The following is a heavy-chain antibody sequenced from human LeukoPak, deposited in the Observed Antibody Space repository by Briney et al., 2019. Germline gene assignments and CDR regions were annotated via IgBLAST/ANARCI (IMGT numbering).Heavy chain of an antibody. Sequence: GGSLRLTCAASGFTFSSYGMHWVRQAPGKGQEWVAVIAYNGSHKYYADSVQGRFTISRDNSKNTLYLQMNSLRAEDTAVYYCVKEVGIAAPGKYGYSNHWGQGTLVTVSS. D-gene: IGHD6-13*01. CDR2: IAYNGSHK. J-gene: IGHJ4*02. V-gene: IGHV3-30*18. CDR1: GFTFSSYG. CDR3: VKEVGIAAPGKYGYSNH.